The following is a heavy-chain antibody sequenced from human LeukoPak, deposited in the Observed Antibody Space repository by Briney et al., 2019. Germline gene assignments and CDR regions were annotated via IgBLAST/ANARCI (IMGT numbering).Heavy chain of an antibody. D-gene: IGHD5-18*01. Sequence: SVKVSCKASGGTFSSYAISWVRQAPGQGLEWMGRIIPILGIANYAQEFQGRVTITADKSTSTAYMELSSLRSEDTAVYYCARGGYSYGEIFDYWGQGTLVTVSS. V-gene: IGHV1-69*04. CDR1: GGTFSSYA. CDR3: ARGGYSYGEIFDY. CDR2: IIPILGIA. J-gene: IGHJ4*02.